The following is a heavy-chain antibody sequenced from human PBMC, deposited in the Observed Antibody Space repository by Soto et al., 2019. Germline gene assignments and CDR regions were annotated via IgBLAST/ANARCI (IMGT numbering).Heavy chain of an antibody. V-gene: IGHV3-21*06. J-gene: IGHJ4*02. D-gene: IGHD3-9*01. Sequence: GSLQLPCTASGVRFNRHSLTCGAPIQGKGLEWVSSISSTTNYIYYGDSMKGRFTISRDNAKNSLYLEMNSLRAEDTAVDYCASETEDLTSKVDVWGPGTLVTV. CDR1: GVRFNRHS. CDR3: ASETEDLTSKVDV. CDR2: ISSTTNYI.